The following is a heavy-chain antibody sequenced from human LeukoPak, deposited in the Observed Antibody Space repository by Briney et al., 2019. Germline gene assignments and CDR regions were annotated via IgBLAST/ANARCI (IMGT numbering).Heavy chain of an antibody. CDR3: ATYSSSAIDSIWFDP. CDR1: GGSISSYY. CDR2: IYTSGST. Sequence: SETLSLTCTVSGGSISSYYWSWIRQPAGKGLEWIGRIYTSGSTNYNPSLKSRVTMSVDTSKNQFSLKLSSVTAADTAVYYCATYSSSAIDSIWFDPWGQGTLVTVSS. V-gene: IGHV4-4*07. D-gene: IGHD6-13*01. J-gene: IGHJ5*02.